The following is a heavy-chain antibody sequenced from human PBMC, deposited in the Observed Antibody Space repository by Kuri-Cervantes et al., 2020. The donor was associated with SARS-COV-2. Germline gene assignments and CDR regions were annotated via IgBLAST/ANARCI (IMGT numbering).Heavy chain of an antibody. J-gene: IGHJ4*02. Sequence: SETLSLTCAVSGYSISSGYDWGWIRQPPGKGLEWIGSIYHSGSTYYNPSLKSRVTVSVDTSKNQFSLKLSSVTAADTAVYYCARHGEYSSVFLFDYWGQGTLVTVSS. CDR3: ARHGEYSSVFLFDY. CDR1: GYSISSGYD. D-gene: IGHD6-19*01. V-gene: IGHV4-38-2*01. CDR2: IYHSGST.